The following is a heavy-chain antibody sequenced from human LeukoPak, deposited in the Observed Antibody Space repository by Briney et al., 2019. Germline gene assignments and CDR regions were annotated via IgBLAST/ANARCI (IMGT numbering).Heavy chain of an antibody. CDR3: ATDRERDPSVYYLV. D-gene: IGHD3-22*01. Sequence: GGALRLSCAASGFTFTDYAMSWVRQAPEKGLEWISTISDNGGETYYADSVKGRFAISRDNSKNTLFLQMNSLRAEDSAVYYCATDRERDPSVYYLVGGQGTLITVSS. V-gene: IGHV3-23*01. CDR2: ISDNGGET. J-gene: IGHJ4*02. CDR1: GFTFTDYA.